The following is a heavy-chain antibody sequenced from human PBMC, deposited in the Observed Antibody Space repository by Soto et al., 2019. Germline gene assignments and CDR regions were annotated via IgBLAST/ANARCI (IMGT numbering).Heavy chain of an antibody. V-gene: IGHV3-7*01. Sequence: GGSLRLSCAASGFTFNKCWMSWVRQAPGKGLEWVANIKEDGSEKYYVDSVKGRVTISRDNVKDSLYLQMNSLTAEDTAVYYCATTSPSSSLDYWGQGTLVTVSS. D-gene: IGHD2-2*01. CDR2: IKEDGSEK. CDR1: GFTFNKCW. J-gene: IGHJ4*02. CDR3: ATTSPSSSLDY.